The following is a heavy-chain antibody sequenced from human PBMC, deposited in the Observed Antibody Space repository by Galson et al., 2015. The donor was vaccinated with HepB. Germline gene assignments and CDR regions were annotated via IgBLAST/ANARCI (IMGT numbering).Heavy chain of an antibody. Sequence: SLRLSCAASGFTFSGSAMHWVRQASGKGLEWVGRIRSKANSYATAYAASVKGRFTISRDDSKNTAYLQMNSLKTEDTAVYYCTRGDKTFDYWGQGTLVTVSS. V-gene: IGHV3-73*01. CDR2: IRSKANSYAT. J-gene: IGHJ4*02. CDR1: GFTFSGSA. CDR3: TRGDKTFDY.